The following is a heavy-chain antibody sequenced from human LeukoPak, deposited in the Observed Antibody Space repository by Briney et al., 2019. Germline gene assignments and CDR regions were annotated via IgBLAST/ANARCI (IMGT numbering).Heavy chain of an antibody. CDR2: IYTSGST. J-gene: IGHJ4*02. CDR1: GGSISSGSYY. Sequence: SETLFLTCTVSGGSISSGSYYWSWIRQPAGKGLEWIGRIYTSGSTNYNPSLKSRVTISVDTSKNQFSLKLSSVTAADTAVYYCARAPRVVLDFDYWGQGTLVSVSS. V-gene: IGHV4-61*02. CDR3: ARAPRVVLDFDY. D-gene: IGHD3-3*01.